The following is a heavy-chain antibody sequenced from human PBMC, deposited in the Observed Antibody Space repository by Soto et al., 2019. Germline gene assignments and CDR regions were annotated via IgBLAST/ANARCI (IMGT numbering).Heavy chain of an antibody. D-gene: IGHD2-2*01. V-gene: IGHV1-18*01. CDR2: ISADNGNT. CDR1: GYTFTSYG. CDR3: ATDCSSTTCYPWNWFDP. Sequence: QVQLVQSGAEVKKPGASVKVSCKASGYTFTSYGISWVRQAPGQGLEWMGWISADNGNTNYAQKLQGRVTMTTDTSTSTAYMELRSLRSDDTAVYYCATDCSSTTCYPWNWFDPWGQEPWSPSPQ. J-gene: IGHJ5*02.